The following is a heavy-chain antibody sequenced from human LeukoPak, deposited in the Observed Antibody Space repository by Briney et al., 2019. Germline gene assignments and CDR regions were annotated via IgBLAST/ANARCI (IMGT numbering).Heavy chain of an antibody. D-gene: IGHD2-8*01. CDR3: AREGPQDCTNGVCYTVDP. CDR1: GFTFSSYA. J-gene: IGHJ5*02. CDR2: ISGSGGST. V-gene: IGHV3-23*01. Sequence: PGGSLRLSCAASGFTFSSYAMSWVRQAPGKGLEWVSAISGSGGSTYYADSVRGRFTISRDNSKNTLYLQIISLRAEDTAVYYCAREGPQDCTNGVCYTVDPWGQGTLVTVSS.